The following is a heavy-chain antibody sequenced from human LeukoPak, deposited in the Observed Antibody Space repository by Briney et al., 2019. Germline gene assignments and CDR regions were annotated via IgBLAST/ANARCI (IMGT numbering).Heavy chain of an antibody. V-gene: IGHV3-21*01. CDR2: ITSGSSYI. Sequence: GGSLRLSCAASGFTFSHHNMNWVRQAPGKGLEWVSSITSGSSYIYYADSVKGRFTISRDNAKNSLFLQMNSLRAEDTAVYYCARDPYSGSYGNYYYYFMDVWGKGTTVTISS. CDR1: GFTFSHHN. J-gene: IGHJ6*03. D-gene: IGHD1-26*01. CDR3: ARDPYSGSYGNYYYYFMDV.